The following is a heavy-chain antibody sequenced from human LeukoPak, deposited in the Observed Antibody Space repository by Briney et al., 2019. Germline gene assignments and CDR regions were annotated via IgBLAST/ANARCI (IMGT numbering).Heavy chain of an antibody. CDR2: IYYSGST. CDR3: ARGTYSSSWYPVGHGWFDP. D-gene: IGHD6-13*01. V-gene: IGHV4-39*07. CDR1: GGSISSSSYY. J-gene: IGHJ5*02. Sequence: PSETLSLTCTVSGGSISSSSYYWGWIRQPPGKGLEWIGSIYYSGSTYYNPSLKSRVTISVDTSKNQFSLKLSSVTAADTAVYYCARGTYSSSWYPVGHGWFDPWGQGTLVTVSS.